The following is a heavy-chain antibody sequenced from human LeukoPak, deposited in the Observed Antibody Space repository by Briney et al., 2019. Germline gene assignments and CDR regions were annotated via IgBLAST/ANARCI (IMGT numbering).Heavy chain of an antibody. D-gene: IGHD3-16*02. CDR2: ISGSGGSA. CDR1: GFTFSSYA. V-gene: IGHV3-23*01. CDR3: AKSYDYIWGSYRTEYFQH. J-gene: IGHJ1*01. Sequence: PGGSLRLSCAASGFTFSSYAMSWVRPAPGKGLEWVSAISGSGGSAYYADFVKGRFTISRDNSKNTLYLQMNSLRAEDTAVYYCAKSYDYIWGSYRTEYFQHWGQGTLVTVSS.